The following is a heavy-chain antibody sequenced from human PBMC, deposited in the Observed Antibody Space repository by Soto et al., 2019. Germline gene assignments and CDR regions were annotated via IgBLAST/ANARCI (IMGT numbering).Heavy chain of an antibody. CDR1: GYSFTSYW. CDR3: ASRPRYDYYDSRGAFDI. D-gene: IGHD3-22*01. CDR2: IFPGDSDT. J-gene: IGHJ3*02. V-gene: IGHV5-51*01. Sequence: PGESLKISCQASGYSFTSYWIGWVRQMPGKGLEWMGIIFPGDSDTRYSPSFQGQVTISADKSITTAYLQWSSLKASDTALYYCASRPRYDYYDSRGAFDIWGQGTMVTVSS.